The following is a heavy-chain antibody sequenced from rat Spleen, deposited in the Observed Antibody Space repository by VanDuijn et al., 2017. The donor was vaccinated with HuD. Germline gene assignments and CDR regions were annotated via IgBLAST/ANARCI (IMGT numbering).Heavy chain of an antibody. Sequence: EVQLVESGGGLVQPGRSLKLSCGVSGFTFSDYNMAWVRQAPKKGLEWVATIIYDGSRTYYGDSVKGRFTISRDNAKSTLYLQMNSLRSEDTATYYCARPNYSSYPYYFDYWGQGVMVTVSS. V-gene: IGHV5-7*01. CDR3: ARPNYSSYPYYFDY. CDR2: IIYDGSRT. D-gene: IGHD1-8*01. CDR1: GFTFSDYN. J-gene: IGHJ2*01.